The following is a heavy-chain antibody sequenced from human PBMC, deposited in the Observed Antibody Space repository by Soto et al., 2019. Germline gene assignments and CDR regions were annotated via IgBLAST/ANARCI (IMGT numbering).Heavy chain of an antibody. Sequence: GESLKISCKGSGYSFTSYWISWVRQMPGKGLEWMGRIDPSDSYTNYSPSFQGHVTISADKSISTAYLQWSSLKASDTAMYYCARRSIAAAGTVYYYGMDVWGQRTTVPVSS. V-gene: IGHV5-10-1*01. CDR2: IDPSDSYT. CDR3: ARRSIAAAGTVYYYGMDV. D-gene: IGHD6-13*01. CDR1: GYSFTSYW. J-gene: IGHJ6*02.